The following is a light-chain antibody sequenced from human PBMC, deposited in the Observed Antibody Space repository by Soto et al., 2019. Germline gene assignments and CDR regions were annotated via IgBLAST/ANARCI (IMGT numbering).Light chain of an antibody. V-gene: IGLV1-44*01. CDR3: AAWDDSLNGPV. CDR1: SSNIGSNT. CDR2: SNN. Sequence: QSVLTQPPSASGTPGQRVTIYCSGSSSNIGSNTVNWYQQLPGTAPKLLIYSNNQRPSGVPDRFSGSKSGTSASLAISGLQSEDEADYYCAAWDDSLNGPVFGGGTKVPVL. J-gene: IGLJ2*01.